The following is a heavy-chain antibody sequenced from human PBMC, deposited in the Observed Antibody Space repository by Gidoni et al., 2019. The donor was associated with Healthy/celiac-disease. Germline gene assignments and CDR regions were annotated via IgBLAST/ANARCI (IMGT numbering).Heavy chain of an antibody. D-gene: IGHD3-16*01. CDR2: ISSSSSTI. V-gene: IGHV3-48*02. J-gene: IGHJ4*02. CDR3: ASSRPFWD. CDR1: GFTFSSYS. Sequence: EVQLVESGGGLVQPGVSLILSCAASGFTFSSYSMNWVRQAPGKGLEWVSYISSSSSTIYYADFVKGRFTISRDNAKNSLYLQMKSLRDEDTAVYYCASSRPFWDWGQGTLVTVSS.